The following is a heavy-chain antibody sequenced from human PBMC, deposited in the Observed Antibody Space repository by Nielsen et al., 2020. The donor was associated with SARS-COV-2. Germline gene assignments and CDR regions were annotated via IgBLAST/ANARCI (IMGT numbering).Heavy chain of an antibody. CDR2: INHSGST. Sequence: GSLRLSCAVYGGSFSGYYWSWIRQPPGKGLERIGEINHSGSTNYNPSLKSRVTISVDTSKNQFSLKLSSVTAADTAVYYCARGLGGYDSSYYYYYGMDVWGQGTTVTVSS. V-gene: IGHV4-34*01. J-gene: IGHJ6*02. CDR1: GGSFSGYY. D-gene: IGHD5-12*01. CDR3: ARGLGGYDSSYYYYYGMDV.